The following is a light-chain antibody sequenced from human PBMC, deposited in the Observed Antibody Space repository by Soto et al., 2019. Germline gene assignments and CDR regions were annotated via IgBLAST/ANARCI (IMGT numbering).Light chain of an antibody. CDR2: AAS. CDR1: QSISNH. J-gene: IGKJ1*01. Sequence: DIQLTQSPSSLSASVGDRVTVTCRASQSISNHLNWYQQKPGKAPKLLIYAASNLHSGVPSRFSGSGSGTDFTLTISSLQAEDVAVYYCQQYYSTPQTFGQGTKVDIK. CDR3: QQYYSTPQT. V-gene: IGKV1-39*01.